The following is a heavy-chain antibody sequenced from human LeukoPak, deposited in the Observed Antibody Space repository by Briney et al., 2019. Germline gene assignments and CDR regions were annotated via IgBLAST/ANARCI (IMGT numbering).Heavy chain of an antibody. CDR1: GFTFSTHD. D-gene: IGHD6-13*01. Sequence: GGSLRLSCAASGFTFSTHDVNWVRQAPGKGLEWVSSISSSSSYIYYADSVKGRFTISRDNAKNSLYLQMNSLRAEDTAVYYCASQQLAAAGAFDIWGQGTMVTVSS. J-gene: IGHJ3*02. CDR2: ISSSSSYI. CDR3: ASQQLAAAGAFDI. V-gene: IGHV3-21*01.